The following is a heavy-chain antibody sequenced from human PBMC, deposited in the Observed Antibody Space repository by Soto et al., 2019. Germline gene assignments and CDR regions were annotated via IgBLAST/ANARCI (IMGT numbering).Heavy chain of an antibody. CDR2: IYYSGST. D-gene: IGHD3-22*01. Sequence: QVQLQESGPGLVKPSQTLSLTCTVSGGSISSGGYYWSWIRQHPGKGLEWIGYIYYSGSTYYNPSLKMRVTISVDTSKNQFSLKLSSGTAADTAVYYCARAFSGSNNWFDPWGQGTLVTVSS. J-gene: IGHJ5*02. CDR1: GGSISSGGYY. CDR3: ARAFSGSNNWFDP. V-gene: IGHV4-31*03.